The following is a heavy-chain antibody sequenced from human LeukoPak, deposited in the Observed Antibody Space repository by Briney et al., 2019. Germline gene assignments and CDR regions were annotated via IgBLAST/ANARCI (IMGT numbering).Heavy chain of an antibody. J-gene: IGHJ4*02. CDR2: ISSSSSTI. D-gene: IGHD5-18*01. V-gene: IGHV3-48*01. Sequence: GGSLRLSCAASGFTFSSYSMNWVRQAPGKGLEWVSYISSSSSTIYYADSVKGRFTFSRDNAKNSLYLQMNSLRAEDTAVYYCARDPSYTAMVLFDYWGQGTLVTVSS. CDR1: GFTFSSYS. CDR3: ARDPSYTAMVLFDY.